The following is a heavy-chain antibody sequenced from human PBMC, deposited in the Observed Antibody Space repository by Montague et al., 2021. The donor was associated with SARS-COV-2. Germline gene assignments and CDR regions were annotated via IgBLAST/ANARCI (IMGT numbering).Heavy chain of an antibody. D-gene: IGHD7-27*01. CDR2: ITATGGDT. Sequence: SLSLSCAASGFTFSRYPMSWVRQAPGKGLEWVSTITATGGDTHYSDSVKGRFTISRDTSKNTLYLQMSGLRAEDTAAYYCAKTQLPGFKFDYWGQGSQVTVSS. J-gene: IGHJ4*02. CDR3: AKTQLPGFKFDY. CDR1: GFTFSRYP. V-gene: IGHV3-23*01.